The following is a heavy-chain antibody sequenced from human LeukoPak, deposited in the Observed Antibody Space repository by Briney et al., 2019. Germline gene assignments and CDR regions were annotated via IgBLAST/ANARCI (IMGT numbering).Heavy chain of an antibody. CDR2: MSSSGST. CDR3: ARRRRNYAVDS. J-gene: IGHJ5*01. CDR1: GGSISSSDYY. V-gene: IGHV4-39*01. Sequence: SETLSLTCIVSGGSISSSDYYWGWIRLPPGKGLEWVGSMSSSGSTYYNPSLKSRVTMSVDTSSNQFSLKLNSVTAADTAVYYCARRRRNYAVDSWGQGTLVTVSS. D-gene: IGHD2-2*01.